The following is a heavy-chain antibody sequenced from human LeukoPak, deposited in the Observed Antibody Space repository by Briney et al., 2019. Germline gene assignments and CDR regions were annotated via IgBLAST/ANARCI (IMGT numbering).Heavy chain of an antibody. V-gene: IGHV3-74*01. CDR3: ARVDTDTSGYYFDY. D-gene: IGHD6-19*01. Sequence: GGSLRLSCAASGFTFSSCWMRWVRQAPGKGLVWVSRINNDGSSISYADSVKGRFTISRDNAKNTLYLQMNSLSAEDTALYYCARVDTDTSGYYFDYWGQGTLVTVSS. CDR1: GFTFSSCW. J-gene: IGHJ4*02. CDR2: INNDGSSI.